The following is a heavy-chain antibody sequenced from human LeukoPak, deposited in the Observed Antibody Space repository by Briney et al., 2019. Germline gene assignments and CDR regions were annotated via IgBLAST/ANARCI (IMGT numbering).Heavy chain of an antibody. D-gene: IGHD4-17*01. CDR3: ATEGGYGYGDGYAFDI. CDR2: ISYDGSNK. CDR1: GFTFSSYG. V-gene: IGHV3-30*03. Sequence: GGSLRLSCAASGFTFSSYGTHWVRQAPGKGLEWVAVISYDGSNKYYADSVKGRFTISRDNSKNTLYLQMNSLRAEDTAVYYCATEGGYGYGDGYAFDIWGQGTMVTVSS. J-gene: IGHJ3*02.